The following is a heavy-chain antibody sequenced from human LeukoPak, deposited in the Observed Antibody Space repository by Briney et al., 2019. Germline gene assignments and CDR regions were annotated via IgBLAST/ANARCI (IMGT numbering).Heavy chain of an antibody. D-gene: IGHD3-22*01. V-gene: IGHV4-39*01. CDR1: GGSVSGSSYY. CDR3: ARHRYYYDSSGYYYQP. Sequence: SETLSLTCTVSGGSVSGSSYYWGWIRQPPGKGLEWIGSIYYTGNAYYNASLKSRVTISVDTSKNQFSLKLNSVTAADTAVYYCARHRYYYDSSGYYYQPWGQGTLVTVSS. CDR2: IYYTGNA. J-gene: IGHJ5*02.